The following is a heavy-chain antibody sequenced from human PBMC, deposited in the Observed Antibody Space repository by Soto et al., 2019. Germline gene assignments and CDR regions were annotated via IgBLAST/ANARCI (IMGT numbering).Heavy chain of an antibody. CDR3: GKGNSKWGTGDAFDI. V-gene: IGHV3-23*01. CDR2: ISGTGGST. D-gene: IGHD7-27*01. CDR1: EVKSVDYA. J-gene: IGHJ3*02. Sequence: LCYRAPEVKSVDYAVNCISKTPGKGLEWVSSISGTGGSTFYAGSAKGRFTISRDNSKNTLFLQMTSLRAEDTAVYYCGKGNSKWGTGDAFDIWGQGTMVT.